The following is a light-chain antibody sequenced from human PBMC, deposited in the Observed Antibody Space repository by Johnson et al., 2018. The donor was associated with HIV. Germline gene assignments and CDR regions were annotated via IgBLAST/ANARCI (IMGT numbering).Light chain of an antibody. CDR3: GTWDSSLRVGF. CDR1: YSDIGNNY. CDR2: DNN. Sequence: QSVLTQPPSVSAAPGQKVTISCSGSYSDIGNNYVSWYQQLPGTAPKLLIYDNNKRPSGIPDRFSGSKSGTSATLGITGLQTGDEADYYCGTWDSSLRVGFFGTGTKVTVL. V-gene: IGLV1-51*01. J-gene: IGLJ1*01.